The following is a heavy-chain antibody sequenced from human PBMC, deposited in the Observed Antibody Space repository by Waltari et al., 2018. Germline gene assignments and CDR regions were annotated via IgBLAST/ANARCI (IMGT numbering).Heavy chain of an antibody. CDR2: INPNSGGT. V-gene: IGHV1-2*02. CDR1: GYTFTGYY. Sequence: QVQLVQSGAEVKKPGASVKVSCKASGYTFTGYYMHWVRQAPGQGLEWMGWINPNSGGTNYAQKFQGRVTMTRDTSISTAYMELSRLRSDDTAVYYCARDRSSVVVPAAYFDYWGQGTLVTVSS. D-gene: IGHD2-2*01. CDR3: ARDRSSVVVPAAYFDY. J-gene: IGHJ4*02.